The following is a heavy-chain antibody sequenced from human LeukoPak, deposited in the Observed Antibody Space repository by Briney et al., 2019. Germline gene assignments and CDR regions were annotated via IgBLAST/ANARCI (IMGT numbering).Heavy chain of an antibody. CDR2: IYYSGST. V-gene: IGHV4-39*01. D-gene: IGHD6-13*01. J-gene: IGHJ4*02. Sequence: SETLSLTCTVSGGSISSSRYYWGWIRQPPGKGLEWIGSIYYSGSTHYNPSLNSRVTVSVDTSKNQFSLRLSSVTAADTALYYCTAGPWYFDYWGQGTLVTVSS. CDR1: GGSISSSRYY. CDR3: TAGPWYFDY.